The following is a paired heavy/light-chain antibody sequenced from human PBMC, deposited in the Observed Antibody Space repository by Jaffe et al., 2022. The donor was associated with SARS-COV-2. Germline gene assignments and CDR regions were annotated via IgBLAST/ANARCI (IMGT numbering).Heavy chain of an antibody. D-gene: IGHD3-10*01. Sequence: QEQLQQWGAGLLKPSETLSLTCAVYVGSFSGFHWSWIRQFPGKGLDWIGEINHSGGTNYNPSLKSRVTISVDTSKNQFSLKLSSVSAADTAIYYCARDAASGTSHGYLDLWGRGTLVTVSS. CDR2: INHSGGT. CDR1: VGSFSGFH. CDR3: ARDAASGTSHGYLDL. J-gene: IGHJ2*01. V-gene: IGHV4-34*01.
Light chain of an antibody. CDR1: QSVFFSSNKKNF. CDR2: WAS. J-gene: IGKJ1*01. V-gene: IGKV4-1*01. CDR3: QQYYTTPRT. Sequence: DIVMTQSPDSLAVSLGERATINCRSSQSVFFSSNKKNFLAWYQQKPGQPPKLLTYWASTRASGVPDRFSGSGSGTDFTLTISSLQAEDVAVYYCQQYYTTPRTFGQGTKVEIK.